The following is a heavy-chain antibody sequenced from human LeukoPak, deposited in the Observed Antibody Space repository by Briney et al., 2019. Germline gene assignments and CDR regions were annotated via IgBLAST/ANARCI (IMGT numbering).Heavy chain of an antibody. CDR1: GFTFTSSA. V-gene: IGHV1-58*01. D-gene: IGHD3-10*01. CDR2: IVVGSGNT. Sequence: SVKVSCKASGFTFTSSAVQWVRQARGQRLEWIGWIVVGSGNTNYAQKFQERVTITRDMSTSTAYMELSSLRSEDTAMYYCARSELLWFGKVNSGFDFWGQGTLVTVSS. J-gene: IGHJ4*02. CDR3: ARSELLWFGKVNSGFDF.